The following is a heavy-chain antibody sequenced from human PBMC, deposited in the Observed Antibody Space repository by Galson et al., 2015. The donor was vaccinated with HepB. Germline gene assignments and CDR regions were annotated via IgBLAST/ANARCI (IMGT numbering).Heavy chain of an antibody. Sequence: SLRLSCAASGFTFSNAWMNWVRQAPGKGLEWVGRIKSKTDGGTTDYAAPVKGRFTISRDDSKNTLYLQMNSLKTEDTAVYYCTTGDQPPKGPDIVVVPAATTVDYWGQGTLVTVSS. V-gene: IGHV3-15*07. CDR2: IKSKTDGGTT. J-gene: IGHJ4*02. CDR3: TTGDQPPKGPDIVVVPAATTVDY. D-gene: IGHD2-2*01. CDR1: GFTFSNAW.